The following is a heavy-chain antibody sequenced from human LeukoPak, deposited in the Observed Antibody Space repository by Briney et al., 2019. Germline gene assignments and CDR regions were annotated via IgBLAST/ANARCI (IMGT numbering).Heavy chain of an antibody. CDR2: ISSSGSTI. V-gene: IGHV3-11*01. J-gene: IGHJ2*01. D-gene: IGHD6-13*01. CDR3: AKGRMKLAAAGRNWYFDL. CDR1: GFTFSDYF. Sequence: GGSLRLSCAASGFTFSDYFMSWIRQAPGKGLEWVSDISSSGSTIYYADSVEGRFTISRDNAKNSLYLQMNSLRTEDTALYYCAKGRMKLAAAGRNWYFDLWGRGTLGTVSS.